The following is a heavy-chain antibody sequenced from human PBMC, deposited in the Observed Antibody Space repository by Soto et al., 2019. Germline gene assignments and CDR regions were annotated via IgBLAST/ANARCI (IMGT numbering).Heavy chain of an antibody. Sequence: ASVKVSCKTSGYTFTSYGVSWVRQAPGQGPEWMGWYNVYNGDTNFAQKFLGRVTMTADTSTSTAYMELRSLTSDDTAVYFCARDSLGGPLLATIHFGSRGQGTPVTVSS. CDR2: YNVYNGDT. V-gene: IGHV1-18*01. J-gene: IGHJ4*02. CDR3: ARDSLGGPLLATIHFGS. CDR1: GYTFTSYG. D-gene: IGHD1-26*01.